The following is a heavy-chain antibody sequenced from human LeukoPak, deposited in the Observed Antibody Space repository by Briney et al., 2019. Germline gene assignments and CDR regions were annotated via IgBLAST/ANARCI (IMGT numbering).Heavy chain of an antibody. V-gene: IGHV3-23*01. CDR3: AKDRPGAYDYVWGSYWDY. D-gene: IGHD3-16*01. J-gene: IGHJ4*02. Sequence: PGGSLRLSCAASGFTFSSYAMSWVRQAPGKGLEWVSAISGSGGSTYYADSVKGRFTISRDNSKNTLSLQMNSLRAEDTAVYYCAKDRPGAYDYVWGSYWDYWGQGTLVTVSS. CDR2: ISGSGGST. CDR1: GFTFSSYA.